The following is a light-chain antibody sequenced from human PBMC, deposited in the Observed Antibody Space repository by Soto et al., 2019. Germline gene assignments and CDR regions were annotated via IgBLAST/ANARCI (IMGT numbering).Light chain of an antibody. CDR2: DVS. CDR1: SIDVGGYNY. Sequence: QTVLTQPPSPSGSPGQSVTISCTGTSIDVGGYNYVSWYQHHPGKAPKLMIYDVSKRPSGVPDRFSGSKSGNTASLTVSGLQAEDEADYYCSSYAGSNNYVFGTGT. V-gene: IGLV2-8*01. J-gene: IGLJ1*01. CDR3: SSYAGSNNYV.